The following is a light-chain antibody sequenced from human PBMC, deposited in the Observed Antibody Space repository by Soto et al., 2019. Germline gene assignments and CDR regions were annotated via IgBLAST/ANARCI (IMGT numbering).Light chain of an antibody. CDR3: HHANSFPFT. CDR1: QGISSW. CDR2: APS. J-gene: IGKJ3*01. Sequence: DIQMTQSPSSVSASVGDRVTITCRASQGISSWLAWYQQKPGKAPKLLIYAPSSLQSGVPSRFSGSGSGTDFNLTSSTLHPEDFPTYDYHHANSFPFTFGPGTKVDIK. V-gene: IGKV1-12*01.